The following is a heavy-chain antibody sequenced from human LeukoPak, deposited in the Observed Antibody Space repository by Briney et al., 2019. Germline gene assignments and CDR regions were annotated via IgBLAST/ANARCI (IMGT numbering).Heavy chain of an antibody. Sequence: ASVKVSCKASGYTFASYYMHWVRQAPGQGLEWMGIINPSGGSTRYAQKFQGRVTMARDTSTSTVYMELSSLRSEDTAVYYCARDPHSSSWYDYWGQGTLVTVSS. V-gene: IGHV1-46*01. D-gene: IGHD6-13*01. CDR3: ARDPHSSSWYDY. CDR1: GYTFASYY. J-gene: IGHJ4*02. CDR2: INPSGGST.